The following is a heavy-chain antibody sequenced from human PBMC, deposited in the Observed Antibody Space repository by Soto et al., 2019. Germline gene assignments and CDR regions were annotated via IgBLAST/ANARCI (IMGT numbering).Heavy chain of an antibody. D-gene: IGHD3-10*01. CDR2: MNPNSGNT. J-gene: IGHJ3*02. V-gene: IGHV1-8*01. CDR1: GYTFTSYD. CDR3: ERLIYYYCGSGPSAAGAFDI. Sequence: QVQLVQSGAEVKKPGASVKVSCKASGYTFTSYDINWVRQATGQGLEWMGWMNPNSGNTGYAQKCQGRVTITRNTYIRTAYMEMSSLRSEDTAVYYCERLIYYYCGSGPSAAGAFDIWGQGTMVTVSS.